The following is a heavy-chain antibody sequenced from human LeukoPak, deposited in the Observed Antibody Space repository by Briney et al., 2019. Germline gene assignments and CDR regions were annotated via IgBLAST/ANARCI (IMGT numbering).Heavy chain of an antibody. J-gene: IGHJ6*02. CDR2: IYYSGST. CDR3: ARDRQWLTSGESYYYGMDV. V-gene: IGHV4-59*01. Sequence: PSETPSLTCSVSGGSISSYYWSWIRQPPGKGLEWIGYIYYSGSTNYNPSLKSRVTISVDTSKNQFSLKLRSVTAADTAVYYCARDRQWLTSGESYYYGMDVWGQGTTVTVSS. CDR1: GGSISSYY. D-gene: IGHD6-19*01.